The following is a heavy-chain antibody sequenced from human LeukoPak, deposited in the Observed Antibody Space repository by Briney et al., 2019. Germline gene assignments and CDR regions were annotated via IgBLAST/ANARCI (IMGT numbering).Heavy chain of an antibody. D-gene: IGHD3-10*01. CDR3: ARFDPGVHPGDY. J-gene: IGHJ4*02. CDR1: GGTFSNYG. CDR2: IIPIFGTA. Sequence: SVKVSCKASGGTFSNYGIGWVRQAPGQWLEWMGGIIPIFGTANYAQNLQGRVTITADESTTTAYMELSSLRSDDTAVYYCARFDPGVHPGDYWGQGTLVTVSS. V-gene: IGHV1-69*13.